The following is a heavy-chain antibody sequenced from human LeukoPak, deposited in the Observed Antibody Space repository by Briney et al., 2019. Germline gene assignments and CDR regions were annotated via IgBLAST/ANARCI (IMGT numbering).Heavy chain of an antibody. CDR3: ARAIGKSEGY. J-gene: IGHJ4*02. CDR2: IKQDGSEK. Sequence: GGSLRLSCAASGFTFSSYWMSWVRQAPGKELEWVANIKQDGSEKYYVDSVKGRFTISRDNAKSPLYLQMDSLRAEDTAVYYCARAIGKSEGYWGQGTLVTVSS. V-gene: IGHV3-7*01. CDR1: GFTFSSYW. D-gene: IGHD4-23*01.